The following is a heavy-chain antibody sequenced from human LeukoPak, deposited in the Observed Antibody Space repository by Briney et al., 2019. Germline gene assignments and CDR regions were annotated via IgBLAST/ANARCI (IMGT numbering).Heavy chain of an antibody. D-gene: IGHD2-2*02. J-gene: IGHJ4*02. CDR1: GGTFSSYA. V-gene: IGHV1-69*13. CDR3: ARIYGGNFDY. Sequence: ASVKVSCKASGGTFSSYAISWVRQAPGQGLEWMGGIIPIFGTANYAQKFQGRVTVTADESTSTAYMELSSLRSEDTAVYYCARIYGGNFDYWGQGTLVTVSS. CDR2: IIPIFGTA.